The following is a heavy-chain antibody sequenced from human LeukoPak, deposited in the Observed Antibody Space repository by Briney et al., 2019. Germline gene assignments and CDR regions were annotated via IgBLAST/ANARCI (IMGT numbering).Heavy chain of an antibody. D-gene: IGHD3-22*01. CDR3: AKRGYDSSGYYGYSDY. CDR2: ISGSGGST. J-gene: IGHJ4*02. V-gene: IGHV3-23*01. CDR1: GFTFSTYA. Sequence: GGSLRLSCAASGFTFSTYAMSWVRQAPGKGLEWVSGISGSGGSTYYADSVKGRFTISRDNSKNTLYLQMNSLRVEDTAVYYCAKRGYDSSGYYGYSDYWGQGTLVTVSS.